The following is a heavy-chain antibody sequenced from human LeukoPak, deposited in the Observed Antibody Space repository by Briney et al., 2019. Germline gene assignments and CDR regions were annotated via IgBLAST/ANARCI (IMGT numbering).Heavy chain of an antibody. CDR1: GFTFSSYS. CDR3: ARYAFVDIVATIVDY. D-gene: IGHD5-12*01. CDR2: ISSSSSYI. Sequence: PGGSLRLSCAASGFTFSSYSMNWVRQAPGKELEWVSSISSSSSYIYYAGSVKGRFTISRDNAKNSLYLQMNSLRAEDTAVYYCARYAFVDIVATIVDYWGQGTLVTVSS. J-gene: IGHJ4*02. V-gene: IGHV3-21*01.